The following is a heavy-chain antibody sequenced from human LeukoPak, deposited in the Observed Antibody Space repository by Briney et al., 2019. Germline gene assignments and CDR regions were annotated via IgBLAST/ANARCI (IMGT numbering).Heavy chain of an antibody. CDR3: ARWIFGHLYMDV. D-gene: IGHD3-3*01. V-gene: IGHV4-59*01. CDR1: GGSISSYY. Sequence: SETLSLTCTVSGGSISSYYWSGIRQPPGKGLEWIGYIYYSGSTNYNPSLKSRVTISVDTSKNQFSLKLSSVTAADTAVYYCARWIFGHLYMDVWGKGTTVTVSS. J-gene: IGHJ6*03. CDR2: IYYSGST.